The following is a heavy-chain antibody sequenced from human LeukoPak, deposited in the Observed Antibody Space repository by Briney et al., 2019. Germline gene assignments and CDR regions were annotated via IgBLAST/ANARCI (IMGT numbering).Heavy chain of an antibody. V-gene: IGHV1-2*04. CDR3: AREPYYDILTGYNGFDY. J-gene: IGHJ4*02. CDR2: INPNSGGT. CDR1: GYTFTGYY. Sequence: GASVKVSCKASGYTFTGYYMHWVRQAPGQGLEWMGWINPNSGGTNYAQKFQGWVTMTRDTSINTAYMELSRLRSDDTAVYYCAREPYYDILTGYNGFDYWGQGTLVTVSS. D-gene: IGHD3-9*01.